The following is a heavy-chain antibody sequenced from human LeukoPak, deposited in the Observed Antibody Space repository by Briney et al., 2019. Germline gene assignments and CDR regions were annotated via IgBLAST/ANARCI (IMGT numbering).Heavy chain of an antibody. CDR2: IYYSGST. Sequence: SETLSLTCTVSGGSISSSSYYWGWIRQPPGKGLEWIGSIYYSGSTYYSPSLKSRVTISVDTSKNQFSLKLSSVTAAGTAVYYCASPGLRYFDWESSPGAFDIWGQGTMVTVSS. CDR3: ASPGLRYFDWESSPGAFDI. D-gene: IGHD3-9*01. V-gene: IGHV4-39*01. CDR1: GGSISSSSYY. J-gene: IGHJ3*02.